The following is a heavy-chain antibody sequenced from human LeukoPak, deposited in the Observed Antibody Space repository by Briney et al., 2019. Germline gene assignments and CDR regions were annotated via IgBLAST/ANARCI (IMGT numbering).Heavy chain of an antibody. CDR1: GFTFSSYG. D-gene: IGHD3-10*01. Sequence: GGSLRLSCAASGFTFSSYGMHWVRQAPGKGLEGVAVIWYDGSNKYSADSVKGRFTISRDNSKDTLYLQMNSLRAEATAVYYCARESYGSGSSDFDYWGQGTLVTVSS. V-gene: IGHV3-33*01. J-gene: IGHJ4*02. CDR3: ARESYGSGSSDFDY. CDR2: IWYDGSNK.